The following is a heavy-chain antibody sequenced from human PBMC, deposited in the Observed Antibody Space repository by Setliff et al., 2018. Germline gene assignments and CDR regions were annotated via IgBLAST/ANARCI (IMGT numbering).Heavy chain of an antibody. CDR2: IYTSGST. J-gene: IGHJ3*02. Sequence: SETLSLTCTVSGGSISNYYWSWFRQPPGKGLEWIGYIYTSGSTYYSPSLKSRVTISVDTSKNQFSLKLSSVTAADTAVYYCARHENDYGDYDDAFDIWGQGTMVTVSS. CDR3: ARHENDYGDYDDAFDI. D-gene: IGHD4-17*01. CDR1: GGSISNYY. V-gene: IGHV4-59*08.